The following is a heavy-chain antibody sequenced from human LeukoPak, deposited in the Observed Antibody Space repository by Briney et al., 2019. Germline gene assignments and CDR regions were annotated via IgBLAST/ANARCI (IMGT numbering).Heavy chain of an antibody. Sequence: GGSLRLSCAASGFTFSSYGMHWVRQAPGKGLEWVAVISYDGSNKYYADSVKGRFTISRDNSKNTLYLQMNSLRAEDTAVYYCAKDPGGLVVPLDYGMDVWGQGTTVTVSS. CDR2: ISYDGSNK. CDR3: AKDPGGLVVPLDYGMDV. CDR1: GFTFSSYG. J-gene: IGHJ6*02. D-gene: IGHD3-22*01. V-gene: IGHV3-30*18.